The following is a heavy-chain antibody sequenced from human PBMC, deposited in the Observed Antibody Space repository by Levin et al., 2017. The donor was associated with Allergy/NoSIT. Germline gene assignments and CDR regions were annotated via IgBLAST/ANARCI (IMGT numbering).Heavy chain of an antibody. CDR1: GFTFSSYA. CDR2: ISGSGGST. D-gene: IGHD4-17*01. CDR3: AKDVFLYGDYGGGGFAY. Sequence: RSGGSLRLSCAASGFTFSSYAMSWVRQAPGKGLEWVSGISGSGGSTYYADSVKGRFTISRDNSKNTLYLQMNSLRAEDRAVYYGAKDVFLYGDYGGGGFAYWGQGTLVTGSS. V-gene: IGHV3-23*01. J-gene: IGHJ4*02.